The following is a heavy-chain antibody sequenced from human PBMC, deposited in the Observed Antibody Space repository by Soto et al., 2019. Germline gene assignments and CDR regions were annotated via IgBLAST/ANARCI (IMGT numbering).Heavy chain of an antibody. CDR3: ARPMVWGVEGAY. V-gene: IGHV4-34*01. J-gene: IGHJ4*02. CDR2: INHSGST. Sequence: SETLSLTCAVYGGSFSGYYWSWIRQPPGKGLEWIGEINHSGSTNYNPSLKSRVTISVDTSKNQFSLKLSSVTAADTAVYYCARPMVWGVEGAYWGQGTLVTVSS. CDR1: GGSFSGYY. D-gene: IGHD3-10*01.